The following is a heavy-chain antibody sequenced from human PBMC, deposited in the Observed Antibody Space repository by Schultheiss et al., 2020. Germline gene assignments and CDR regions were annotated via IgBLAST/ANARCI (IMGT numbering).Heavy chain of an antibody. V-gene: IGHV3-23*01. J-gene: IGHJ4*02. CDR1: GFSFRAYA. Sequence: GESLKISCAASGFSFRAYAMTWVRQAPGEGLEWVSSISPNGGMTYYADSVKGRFTVSKDSSKNTLYLQMNSLRADDTAIYYCAKGDLWTYSAETYLDYWGQGTLVTVSS. CDR3: AKGDLWTYSAETYLDY. D-gene: IGHD1-7*01. CDR2: ISPNGGMT.